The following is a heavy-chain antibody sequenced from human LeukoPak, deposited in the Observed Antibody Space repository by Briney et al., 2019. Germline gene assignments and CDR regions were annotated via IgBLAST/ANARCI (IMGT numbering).Heavy chain of an antibody. CDR3: AREGVAFPDYYYGMDV. CDR2: TYYRSKWYN. V-gene: IGHV6-1*01. D-gene: IGHD3-3*01. Sequence: SQTLSLTCAISGDSVSSNSATWNWIRQSPSRGLEWRGRTYYRSKWYNDYAVSVKSRITINPDTSKNQFSLQLNSVTPEDTAVYYCAREGVAFPDYYYGMDVWGQGTTVTVSS. CDR1: GDSVSSNSAT. J-gene: IGHJ6*02.